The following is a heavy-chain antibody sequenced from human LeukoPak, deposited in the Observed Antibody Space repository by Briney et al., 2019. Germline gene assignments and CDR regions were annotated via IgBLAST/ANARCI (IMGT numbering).Heavy chain of an antibody. CDR3: ASRLSVGTAMLN. V-gene: IGHV3-11*04. D-gene: IGHD5-18*01. J-gene: IGHJ4*02. CDR1: GFTFSDYY. Sequence: GGSLRLSCAASGFTFSDYYMSWIRQAPGKGLEWVSYISSSGSTIYYADSVKGRFTISRDNAKNSLYLQMNSLRAEDTAVYYCASRLSVGTAMLNWGQGTLVTVSS. CDR2: ISSSGSTI.